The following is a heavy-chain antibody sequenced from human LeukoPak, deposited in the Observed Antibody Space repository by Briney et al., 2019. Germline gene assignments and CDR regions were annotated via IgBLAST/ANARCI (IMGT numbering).Heavy chain of an antibody. CDR1: GFTFSSYG. J-gene: IGHJ4*02. D-gene: IGHD6-13*01. Sequence: GGSLRLSCAASGFTFSSYGMHWVRQAPGKGLEWVAVISYDGSNKYYADSVKGRFTISRDNSKNTLYLQMNSLRAEDTAVYYCAKDIGIAAAGMGDYYFDYWGQGTLVTVSS. CDR2: ISYDGSNK. V-gene: IGHV3-30*18. CDR3: AKDIGIAAAGMGDYYFDY.